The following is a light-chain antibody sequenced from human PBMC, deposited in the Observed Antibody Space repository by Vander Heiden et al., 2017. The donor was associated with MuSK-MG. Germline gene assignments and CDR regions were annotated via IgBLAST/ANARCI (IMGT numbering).Light chain of an antibody. CDR1: QSISRY. V-gene: IGKV1-39*01. J-gene: IGKJ4*01. Sequence: DIQMTQFPSSLSASVGDRVTITCRASQSISRYLNWYHQKPGQGPKLLIYAASSLQSGVPSRFSGSGSGTEFTLTISRLQPEDFATYLCQQSDSTPLTFGGGTMVEIK. CDR3: QQSDSTPLT. CDR2: AAS.